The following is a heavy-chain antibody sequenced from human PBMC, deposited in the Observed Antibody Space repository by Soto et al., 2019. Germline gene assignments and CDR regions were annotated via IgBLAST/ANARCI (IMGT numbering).Heavy chain of an antibody. Sequence: EVQLVQSGAEVKKPGESLRISCKGSGYSFTSYWISWVRQMPGKGLEWMGRIDPSDSYTNYSPSFQGHVTIPADKSISTAYRQWSSLKASDTAMYYCARHAGGRYNWFDPWGQGTLVTVSS. CDR2: IDPSDSYT. CDR3: ARHAGGRYNWFDP. J-gene: IGHJ5*02. CDR1: GYSFTSYW. D-gene: IGHD6-19*01. V-gene: IGHV5-10-1*01.